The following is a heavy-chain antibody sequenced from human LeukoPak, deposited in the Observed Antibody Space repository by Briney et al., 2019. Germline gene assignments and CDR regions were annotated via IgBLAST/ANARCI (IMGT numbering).Heavy chain of an antibody. CDR3: ARGWGYFDY. CDR2: IYYSGST. Sequence: SETLSLTCTVSGGSISSYYWSWVRQPPGKGLEWIGYIYYSGSTNYNPSLKSRVTISVDTSKNQFSLKLSSVTAADTAVYYCARGWGYFDYWGQGTLVTVSS. J-gene: IGHJ4*02. V-gene: IGHV4-59*01. D-gene: IGHD7-27*01. CDR1: GGSISSYY.